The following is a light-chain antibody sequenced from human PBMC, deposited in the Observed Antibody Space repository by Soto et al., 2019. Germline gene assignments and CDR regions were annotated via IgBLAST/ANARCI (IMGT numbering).Light chain of an antibody. CDR2: EVS. Sequence: DVVITQTPLSLSVAPGQPASISCKSSQSLLHITGETFLFWYLQKPGQSPQLLIYEVSTRVSGVPDRFSGSGSGTDFTLEISRVETDDVGIHYCMQSTQLPPTFGQGTRLEIK. V-gene: IGKV2D-29*02. CDR1: QSLLHITGETF. CDR3: MQSTQLPPT. J-gene: IGKJ5*01.